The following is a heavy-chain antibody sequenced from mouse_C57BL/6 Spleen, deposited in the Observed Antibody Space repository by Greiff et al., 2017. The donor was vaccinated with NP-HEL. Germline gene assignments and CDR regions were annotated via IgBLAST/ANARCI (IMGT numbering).Heavy chain of an antibody. CDR2: INPNNGGT. V-gene: IGHV1-26*01. D-gene: IGHD1-1*01. J-gene: IGHJ2*01. CDR1: GYTFTDYY. Sequence: EVQLQQSGPELVKPGASVKISCKASGYTFTDYYMNWVKQSHGKSLEWIGDINPNNGGTSYNQKFKGKATLTVDKSSSTAYMELRSLTSEDSAVYYCARSTTVVATDYWGQSTTLTVSS. CDR3: ARSTTVVATDY.